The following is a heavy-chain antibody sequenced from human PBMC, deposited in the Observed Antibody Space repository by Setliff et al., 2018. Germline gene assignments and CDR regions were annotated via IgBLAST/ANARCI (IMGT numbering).Heavy chain of an antibody. D-gene: IGHD3-16*01. CDR1: VYTFTSYG. CDR3: ARGAYDSYYFDY. CDR2: ISAYNGNT. J-gene: IGHJ4*02. Sequence: ASVKVSCKASVYTFTSYGISWARQAPGQGLEWMGWISAYNGNTNYAQKLQGRVTMTTDTSTSTAYMEMRSLRSDDTAVYYCARGAYDSYYFDYLGQGTLVTVSS. V-gene: IGHV1-18*01.